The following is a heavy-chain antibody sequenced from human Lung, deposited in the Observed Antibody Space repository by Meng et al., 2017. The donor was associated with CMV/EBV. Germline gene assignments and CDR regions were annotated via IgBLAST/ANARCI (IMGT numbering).Heavy chain of an antibody. J-gene: IGHJ4*02. CDR2: IHNSGSS. CDR1: DDSISSNIYY. D-gene: IGHD3-22*01. V-gene: IGHV4-39*07. CDR3: AREVYLDGSGFRRSYSDF. Sequence: LXXTVSDDSISSNIYYWGWIRQPPGKGLEWIGNIHNSGSSFHNPSLKGRVTISIDMSRNQFSLTLNSVTAADTAVYYCAREVYLDGSGFRRSYSDFWGQGTXVTVSS.